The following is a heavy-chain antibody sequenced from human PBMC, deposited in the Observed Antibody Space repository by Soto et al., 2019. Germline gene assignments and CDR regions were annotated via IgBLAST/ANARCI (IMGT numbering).Heavy chain of an antibody. CDR3: ARGXLYFYCSVSYYTGGYYGMDV. D-gene: IGHD3-10*01. CDR2: INAGNGNT. CDR1: GYTFTSYA. J-gene: IGHJ6*02. V-gene: IGHV1-3*01. Sequence: VKVSCKASGYTFTSYAMHWVRQAPGQRLERMGWINAGNGNTKYSQKFQGRVTITRDTSASTAYMELSSLRSEDTAVYYCARGXLYFYCSVSYYTGGYYGMDVWGQGTTVTVSS.